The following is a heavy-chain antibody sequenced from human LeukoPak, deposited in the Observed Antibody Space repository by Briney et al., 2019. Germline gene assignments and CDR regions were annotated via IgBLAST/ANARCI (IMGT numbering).Heavy chain of an antibody. CDR2: TYPGGSDT. D-gene: IGHD6-19*01. Sequence: GESLKISCECSGDSFTTYWIGWVRQMPGKGLEWMGITYPGGSDTKYSPSFQGQVTISVDKSISTAYLQWTSLKASDTAIYYCARHVASSGWAHFDYWGQGTLVTVSS. CDR3: ARHVASSGWAHFDY. V-gene: IGHV5-51*01. CDR1: GDSFTTYW. J-gene: IGHJ4*02.